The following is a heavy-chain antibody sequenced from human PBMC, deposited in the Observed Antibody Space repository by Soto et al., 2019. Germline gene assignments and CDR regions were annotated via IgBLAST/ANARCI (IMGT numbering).Heavy chain of an antibody. CDR3: ARGKPNLRVSEHYIQRWLQPYYYYYGMDV. J-gene: IGHJ6*02. D-gene: IGHD5-18*01. Sequence: SETLSLTCAVYGGSFSGYYWSWIRQPPGKGLEWIGEINHSGSTNYNPSVKSRVTISVDTSKNQFSLKLSSVTAADTAVYYCARGKPNLRVSEHYIQRWLQPYYYYYGMDVWGQGTTVTVSS. CDR1: GGSFSGYY. V-gene: IGHV4-34*01. CDR2: INHSGST.